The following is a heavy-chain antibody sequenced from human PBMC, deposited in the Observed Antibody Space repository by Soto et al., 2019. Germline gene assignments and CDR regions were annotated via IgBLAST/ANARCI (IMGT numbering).Heavy chain of an antibody. Sequence: SETVSLNCAVSGGSIISGGYTWSWIRQPPGKGLEWIGYIYHSGSTYYNPSLKSGVTIAVDRSKNQFSLKLSSVTAADTAVYYCDSKERGLTMIENALCCWGQGTLVTVSS. CDR3: DSKERGLTMIENALCC. CDR1: GGSIISGGYT. V-gene: IGHV4-30-2*01. J-gene: IGHJ4*02. CDR2: IYHSGST. D-gene: IGHD3-22*01.